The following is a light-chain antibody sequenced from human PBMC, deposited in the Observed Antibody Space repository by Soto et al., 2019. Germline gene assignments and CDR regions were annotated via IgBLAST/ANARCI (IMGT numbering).Light chain of an antibody. CDR2: DAS. CDR3: QQYNSYSPLT. V-gene: IGKV1-5*01. CDR1: ESIRTW. J-gene: IGKJ4*01. Sequence: DIQMTQSPSTLSASIGDRVTITCRASESIRTWLAWYQHKPGKAPKFLIYDASSLESGVPSRFSGSRSGTEFTLTISSLQPDDYATYYCQQYNSYSPLTFGGGTKVDIK.